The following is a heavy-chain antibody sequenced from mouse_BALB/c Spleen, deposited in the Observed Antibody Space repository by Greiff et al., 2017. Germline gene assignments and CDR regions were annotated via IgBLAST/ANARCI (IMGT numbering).Heavy chain of an antibody. CDR3: ARSRSDYYGSSPFAY. V-gene: IGHV14-3*02. Sequence: EVQLQQSGPELVKPGASVKMSCKASGYTFTSYYMHWVKQRPEQGLEWIGRIDPANGNTKYDPKFQGKATITADTSSNTAYLQLSSLTSEDTAVYYCARSRSDYYGSSPFAYWGQGTLVTVSA. CDR2: IDPANGNT. D-gene: IGHD1-1*01. J-gene: IGHJ3*01. CDR1: GYTFTSYY.